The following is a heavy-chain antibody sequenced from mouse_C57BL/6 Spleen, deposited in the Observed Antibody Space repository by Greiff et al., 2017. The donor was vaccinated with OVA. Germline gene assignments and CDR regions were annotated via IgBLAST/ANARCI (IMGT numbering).Heavy chain of an antibody. V-gene: IGHV2-9-1*01. J-gene: IGHJ4*01. CDR3: ARGGITSYYYAMDY. CDR2: IWTGGGT. D-gene: IGHD2-4*01. Sequence: VKLVESGPGLVAPSQSLSITCTVSGFSLTSYAISWVRQPPGKGLEWLGVIWTGGGTNYNSALKSRLSISKDNSKSQVFLKMNSLQTDDTARYYCARGGITSYYYAMDYWGQGTSVTVSS. CDR1: GFSLTSYA.